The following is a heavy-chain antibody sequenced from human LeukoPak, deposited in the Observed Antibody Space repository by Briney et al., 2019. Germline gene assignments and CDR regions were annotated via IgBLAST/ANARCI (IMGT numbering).Heavy chain of an antibody. Sequence: PGGSLRLSCTASGFTFSNYAMSWVRQAPGKGLEWVSAVDSSGANTYYADSVKGRFTISRDNSKNTLYLQMNSLRAEDTAIYFCASRDGITGRSFDYWGQGTLVTVSS. CDR2: VDSSGANT. CDR1: GFTFSNYA. V-gene: IGHV3-23*01. D-gene: IGHD1-20*01. CDR3: ASRDGITGRSFDY. J-gene: IGHJ4*02.